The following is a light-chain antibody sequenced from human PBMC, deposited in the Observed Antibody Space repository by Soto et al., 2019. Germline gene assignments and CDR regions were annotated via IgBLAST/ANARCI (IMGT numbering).Light chain of an antibody. V-gene: IGKV1-27*01. CDR3: QQYGSSPPIT. J-gene: IGKJ5*01. CDR2: AAS. Sequence: DIQMNQSPSSLSEYVGDRVTITCRASQGISDYLAWYQQKPGKVPKLLIYAASTLQSGVPSRFSGSGAGTDFTLTISRLEPEDFAVYYCQQYGSSPPITFGQGTRLEIK. CDR1: QGISDY.